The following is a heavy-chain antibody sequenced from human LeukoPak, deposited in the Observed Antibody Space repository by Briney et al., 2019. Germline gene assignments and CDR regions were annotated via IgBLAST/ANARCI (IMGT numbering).Heavy chain of an antibody. J-gene: IGHJ4*02. CDR2: ISSSGSTI. V-gene: IGHV3-48*04. CDR3: ARVTSIAAADY. CDR1: GFTFSSYS. D-gene: IGHD6-13*01. Sequence: GGSLRLSCAASGFTFSSYSMNWVRQAPGKGLEWVSYISSSGSTIYYADSVKGRFTISRDNAKNSLYLQMNSLRAEDTAVYYCARVTSIAAADYWGQGTLVTVSS.